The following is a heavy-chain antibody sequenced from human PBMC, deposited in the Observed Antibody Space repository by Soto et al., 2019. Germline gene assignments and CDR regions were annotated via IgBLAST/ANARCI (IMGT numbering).Heavy chain of an antibody. Sequence: SETLSLTCAVYGGSFSGYYWSWIRQPPGKGLEWIGEINHSGSTNYNPSLKSRVTISVDTSKNQFSLKLSSVTAADTAVYYCARGYHSYRYYYYGMDVWGPGTTVTVSS. D-gene: IGHD1-26*01. J-gene: IGHJ6*02. V-gene: IGHV4-34*01. CDR1: GGSFSGYY. CDR2: INHSGST. CDR3: ARGYHSYRYYYYGMDV.